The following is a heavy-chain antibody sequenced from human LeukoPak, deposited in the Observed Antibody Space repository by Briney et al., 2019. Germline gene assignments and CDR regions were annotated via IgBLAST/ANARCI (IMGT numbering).Heavy chain of an antibody. CDR2: IYYSGST. J-gene: IGHJ4*02. V-gene: IGHV4-59*12. D-gene: IGHD4-17*01. CDR1: GGSISSYY. CDR3: AREREGPYGYLDY. Sequence: PSETLSLTCTVSGGSISSYYWSWIRQPPGEGLEWIGYIYYSGSTNYNPSLKSRVTISVDTSKNQFSLKLSSVTAADTDVYYCAREREGPYGYLDYWGQGTLVTVSS.